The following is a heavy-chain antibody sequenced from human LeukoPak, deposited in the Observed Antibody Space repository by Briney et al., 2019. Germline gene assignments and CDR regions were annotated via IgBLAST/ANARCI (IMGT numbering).Heavy chain of an antibody. V-gene: IGHV3-23*01. CDR3: ARFGDYGEY. CDR1: GFTFSLYG. CDR2: ISGNGSKT. J-gene: IGHJ4*02. Sequence: GGTLGLSCAAPGFTFSLYGMSWVRKPPGKGLEWVSGISGNGSKTFYTRSVRGRFTISRDNSRNTVFLHLDSLRAEDTALYYCARFGDYGEYWGQGTLVTVSS. D-gene: IGHD4-17*01.